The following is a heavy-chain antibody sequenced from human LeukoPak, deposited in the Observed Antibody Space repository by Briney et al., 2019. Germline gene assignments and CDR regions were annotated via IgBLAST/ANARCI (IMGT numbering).Heavy chain of an antibody. CDR3: AKDQPSYYDSSGYPDAFDI. D-gene: IGHD3-22*01. V-gene: IGHV3-23*01. CDR1: GFTFNSYA. CDR2: ISDSGAGK. Sequence: GGSLRLSCAASGFTFNSYAMSWVRQAPGKGLEWVSGISDSGAGKYYADSVKGRFTISRDNSKNTLYLQMNSLRAEDTAVYYCAKDQPSYYDSSGYPDAFDIWGQGTMVTVSS. J-gene: IGHJ3*02.